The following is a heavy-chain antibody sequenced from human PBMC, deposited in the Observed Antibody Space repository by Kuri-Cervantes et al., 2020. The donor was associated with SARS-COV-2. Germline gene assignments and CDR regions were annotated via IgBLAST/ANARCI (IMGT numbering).Heavy chain of an antibody. J-gene: IGHJ4*02. Sequence: GESLKISCAASGFTFSSYGMHWVRQAPGKGLEWVAFIRYDGSNKYYADSVKGRFTISRDNSKNTLYLQMNSLRAEDAAVYYCARDRYSGSYYLPDYWGQGTLVTVSS. CDR2: IRYDGSNK. V-gene: IGHV3-30*02. CDR3: ARDRYSGSYYLPDY. CDR1: GFTFSSYG. D-gene: IGHD1-26*01.